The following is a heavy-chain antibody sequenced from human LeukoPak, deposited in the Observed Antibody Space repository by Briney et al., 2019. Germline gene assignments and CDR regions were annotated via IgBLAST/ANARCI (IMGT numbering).Heavy chain of an antibody. J-gene: IGHJ3*02. CDR1: GGSISSNNW. D-gene: IGHD2-15*01. CDR2: MYHSGNT. CDR3: ARGYCSGGTCLGDDI. Sequence: PSGTLSLTCAVSGGSISSNNWWSWVRPPPGKGLEWIGEMYHSGNTNYNPSLKSRATISVDKSKNQFSLHLNSVTPEDTAVYYCARGYCSGGTCLGDDIWGQGTMVTVSS. V-gene: IGHV4-4*02.